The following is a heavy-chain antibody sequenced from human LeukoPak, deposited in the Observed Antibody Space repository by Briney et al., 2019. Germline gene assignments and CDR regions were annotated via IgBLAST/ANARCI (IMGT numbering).Heavy chain of an antibody. J-gene: IGHJ4*02. CDR2: INPNSGGT. D-gene: IGHD1-26*01. CDR3: AIQHPTVGATGNY. CDR1: GYTFTGYY. V-gene: IGHV1-2*06. Sequence: ASVKVSCKASGYTFTGYYMHWVRQAPGQGLEWMGRINPNSGGTNYAQKFQGRVTMTRDTFISTAYMELSRLRSDDTAVYYCAIQHPTVGATGNYWGQGTLVTVSS.